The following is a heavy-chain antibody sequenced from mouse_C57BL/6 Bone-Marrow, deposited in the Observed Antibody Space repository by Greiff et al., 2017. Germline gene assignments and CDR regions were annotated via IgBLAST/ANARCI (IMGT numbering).Heavy chain of an antibody. Sequence: VQLQQPGAELVKPGASVKVSCKASGYTFTSYWMHWVKQRPGQGLEWIGRIHPSDSDTNYNQKFKVKATLTVDKSSSTAYMQLSSLTSDDSAVYYCAINYGNYVYFDVWGTGTTVTVSS. J-gene: IGHJ1*03. V-gene: IGHV1-74*01. CDR3: AINYGNYVYFDV. CDR1: GYTFTSYW. CDR2: IHPSDSDT. D-gene: IGHD2-1*01.